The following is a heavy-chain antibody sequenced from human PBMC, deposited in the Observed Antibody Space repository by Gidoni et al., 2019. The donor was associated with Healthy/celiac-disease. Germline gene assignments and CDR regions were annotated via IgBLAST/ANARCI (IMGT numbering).Heavy chain of an antibody. CDR3: AREHWGSYYFDY. Sequence: EVQLVESGGGLVQPGGSLRLSCAAAGFTFSSYWMHLVRQAPGKGLGLVSRMNSDGSSTSYAYSVKGRFTISRDNAKNTLYLQMNSLRAEDTAVYYFAREHWGSYYFDYWGQGTLVTVSS. J-gene: IGHJ4*02. V-gene: IGHV3-74*01. D-gene: IGHD3-16*01. CDR2: MNSDGSST. CDR1: GFTFSSYW.